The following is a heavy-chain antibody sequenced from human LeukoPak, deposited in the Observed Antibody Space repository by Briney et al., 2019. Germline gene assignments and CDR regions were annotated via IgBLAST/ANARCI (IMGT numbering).Heavy chain of an antibody. Sequence: GGSLRLSCAASGFTFSGYWMTWVRQAPGKGLEWVANIKQDGSERYYVDSVKGRFTVSRDNGKNSLYLQMDSLRAEDTAVYYCARGGSSGWSIPIEYWGQGTLVTVSS. CDR2: IKQDGSER. D-gene: IGHD6-19*01. J-gene: IGHJ4*02. CDR3: ARGGSSGWSIPIEY. CDR1: GFTFSGYW. V-gene: IGHV3-7*01.